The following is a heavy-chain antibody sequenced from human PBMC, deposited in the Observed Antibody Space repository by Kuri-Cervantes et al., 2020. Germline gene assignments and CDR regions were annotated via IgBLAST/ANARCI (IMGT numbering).Heavy chain of an antibody. CDR2: IKQDGSEK. J-gene: IGHJ6*02. D-gene: IGHD3-10*01. Sequence: GESLKISCAASGFTFSSYWMSWVRQAPGKGLEWVANIKQDGSEKYYVDSVKGRFTISRDNAKNSLYLQMNSLRAEDTAVYYCARDGGSGSYYIAYYYYGMDVWGQGTTVTVSS. CDR1: GFTFSSYW. CDR3: ARDGGSGSYYIAYYYYGMDV. V-gene: IGHV3-7*01.